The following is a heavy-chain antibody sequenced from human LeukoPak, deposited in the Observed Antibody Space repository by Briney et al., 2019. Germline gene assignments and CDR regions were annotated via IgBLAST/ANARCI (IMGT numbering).Heavy chain of an antibody. J-gene: IGHJ4*02. CDR2: FDPEDGET. Sequence: GASVKVSCKVSGYTLTELSMHWVRQAPGEGLEWMGGFDPEDGETIYAQKFQGRVTMTEDTSTDTAYMELSSLRSEDTAVYYCASSIWFGELTPPDYWGQGTLVTVSS. D-gene: IGHD3-10*01. CDR3: ASSIWFGELTPPDY. CDR1: GYTLTELS. V-gene: IGHV1-24*01.